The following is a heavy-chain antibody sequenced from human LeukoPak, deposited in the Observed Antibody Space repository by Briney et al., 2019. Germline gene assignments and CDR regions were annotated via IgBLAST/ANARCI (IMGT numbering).Heavy chain of an antibody. CDR3: ARDWPDYDFWSGYDY. CDR2: MYYSGST. CDR1: GGSLSSNYY. V-gene: IGHV4-39*07. Sequence: SETLSLTCTVSGGSLSSNYYWGWIRQPPGKGLEWIRSMYYSGSTYYNPSLKSRVTISVDTSKNQFSLKLSSVTAADTAVYYCARDWPDYDFWSGYDYWGQGTLVTVSS. D-gene: IGHD3-3*01. J-gene: IGHJ4*02.